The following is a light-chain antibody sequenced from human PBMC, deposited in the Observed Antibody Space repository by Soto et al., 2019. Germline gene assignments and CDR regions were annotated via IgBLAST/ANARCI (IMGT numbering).Light chain of an antibody. J-gene: IGKJ2*01. Sequence: DIQMTQSPSTLSASVGDRVTITCRASQSISSWLAWYQQKPGKAPKLLIYKASSLESGIPSRCSGSGSGTDFTLTITSLQTDDFATYYCQQYNSYPYTFGQGTKLEIK. V-gene: IGKV1-5*03. CDR2: KAS. CDR1: QSISSW. CDR3: QQYNSYPYT.